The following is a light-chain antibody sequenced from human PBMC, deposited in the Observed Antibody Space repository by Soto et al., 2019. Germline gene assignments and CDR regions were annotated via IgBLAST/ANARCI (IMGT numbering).Light chain of an antibody. Sequence: QPVLTQSPSASASLGASVKLTCTLSSGHSSYAIAWHQQQPEKGPRYLIKVNSDGSHNKGDGIPDRFSGSSSGAERYLTISSLQSDDEADYYCQTWGSGIHVFGTGTKLTVL. CDR1: SGHSSYA. CDR2: VNSDGSH. J-gene: IGLJ1*01. V-gene: IGLV4-69*01. CDR3: QTWGSGIHV.